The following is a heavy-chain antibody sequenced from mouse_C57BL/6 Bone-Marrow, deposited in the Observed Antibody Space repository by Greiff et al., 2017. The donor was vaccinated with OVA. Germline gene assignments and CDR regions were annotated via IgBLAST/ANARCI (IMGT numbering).Heavy chain of an antibody. V-gene: IGHV1-74*01. J-gene: IGHJ2*01. CDR2: IHPSDSDT. Sequence: VQLQQPGAELVKPGASVKVSCKASGYTFTSYWMHWVKQRPGQGLEWIGRIHPSDSDTNYNQKFKGKATLTVDKSSSTAYMHLSSLTSEDAAVYYCAIAGSSGDYFDYWGQGTTRTVSS. CDR3: AIAGSSGDYFDY. CDR1: GYTFTSYW. D-gene: IGHD3-2*02.